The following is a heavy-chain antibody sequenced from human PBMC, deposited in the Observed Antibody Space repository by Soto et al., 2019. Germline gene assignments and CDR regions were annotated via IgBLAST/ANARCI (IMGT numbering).Heavy chain of an antibody. CDR3: ATDKDRLQLGGNYYYILDV. CDR1: GGTFTTSA. V-gene: IGHV1-69*12. CDR2: IMPIFRTP. D-gene: IGHD5-12*01. Sequence: QVQLEQSGAAVKKPGSSVKVSCKASGGTFTTSAISWVRQAPGQGLEWMGGIMPIFRTPDYAQKFQGRVTITADESTSTAYMELSGLKSDDTAVYYCATDKDRLQLGGNYYYILDVWGQGTTVTVSS. J-gene: IGHJ6*02.